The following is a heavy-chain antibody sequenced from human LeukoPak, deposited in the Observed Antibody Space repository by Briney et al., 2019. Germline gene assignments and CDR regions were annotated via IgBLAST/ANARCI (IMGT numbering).Heavy chain of an antibody. CDR1: GGSISSYY. CDR3: ARNGPHYYDKSGYLDS. Sequence: SETLSLTCTVSGGSISSYYWSWLRQPPGKGLEWIGNIDYSRDTNYNPSLRSRVTILVDKSRNQFSLKLNSVTAADTAVYYCARNGPHYYDKSGYLDSWGQGTLVTVSS. CDR2: IDYSRDT. D-gene: IGHD3-22*01. J-gene: IGHJ4*02. V-gene: IGHV4-59*03.